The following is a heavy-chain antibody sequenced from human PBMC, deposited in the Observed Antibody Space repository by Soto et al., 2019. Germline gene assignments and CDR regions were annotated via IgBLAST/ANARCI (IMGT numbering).Heavy chain of an antibody. CDR1: GGSISSGGYY. V-gene: IGHV4-31*03. D-gene: IGHD6-13*01. CDR3: ARQWGNWYWAFNV. CDR2: VYYSGST. J-gene: IGHJ3*01. Sequence: PSETLSLTCTVSGGSISSGGYYWSWIRQHPGKGLEWIGYVYYSGSTHYNPSLESRVTISVDTSKNQFSLKLNSVTAADTAVYYCARQWGNWYWAFNVWGQGTMVTVSS.